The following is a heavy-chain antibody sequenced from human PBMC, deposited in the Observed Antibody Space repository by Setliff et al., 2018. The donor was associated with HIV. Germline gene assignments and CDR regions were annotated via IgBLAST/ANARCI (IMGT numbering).Heavy chain of an antibody. J-gene: IGHJ4*02. CDR1: GFTFSSYG. CDR3: AKDRHAAAGTGGFDF. V-gene: IGHV3-33*06. D-gene: IGHD6-13*01. CDR2: IWYDGSNK. Sequence: GESLKISCAASGFTFSSYGMHWVRQAPGKGLEWVAVIWYDGSNKYYADSVKGRFTISRDNSKNTLYLQMNSLRAEDTAVYYCAKDRHAAAGTGGFDFWGQGTLVTVSS.